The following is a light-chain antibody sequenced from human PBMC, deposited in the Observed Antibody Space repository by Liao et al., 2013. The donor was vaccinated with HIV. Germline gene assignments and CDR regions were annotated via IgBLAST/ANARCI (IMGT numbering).Light chain of an antibody. J-gene: IGLJ2*01. CDR2: YDS. CDR1: NIGSKS. Sequence: SYELTQPPSVSVAPGETARITCGGDNIGSKSVHWYQQKPGQAPVLVIYYDSDRPSGIPERFSGSNSGNTATLTISRVEAGDEADYYCQAWDSSTVVFGGGTKLTVL. V-gene: IGLV3-21*01. CDR3: QAWDSSTVV.